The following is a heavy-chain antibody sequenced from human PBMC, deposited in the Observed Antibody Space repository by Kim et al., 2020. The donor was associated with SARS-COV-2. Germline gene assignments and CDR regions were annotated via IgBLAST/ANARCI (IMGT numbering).Heavy chain of an antibody. Sequence: GGSLRLSCAASGFTFSSYAMSWVRQAPGKGLEWVSAISGSGGSTYYADSVKGRFTISRDNSKNTLYLQMNSLRAEDTAVYYCATRGGAVDAFDIWGQGTMVTVSS. V-gene: IGHV3-23*01. J-gene: IGHJ3*02. CDR2: ISGSGGST. CDR1: GFTFSSYA. D-gene: IGHD3-16*01. CDR3: ATRGGAVDAFDI.